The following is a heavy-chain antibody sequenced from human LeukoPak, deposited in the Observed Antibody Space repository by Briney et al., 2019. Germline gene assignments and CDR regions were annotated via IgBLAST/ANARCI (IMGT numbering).Heavy chain of an antibody. D-gene: IGHD2-8*01. J-gene: IGHJ4*02. CDR3: ARKAYCTNGVCYIDY. CDR2: IYPGDSDT. V-gene: IGHV5-51*01. Sequence: GESLKISCKGSGYSFTSYWIGWVRQMPGKGLEWMGIIYPGDSDTRYSPSFQGQVTISADKSISTAYLQWSSLKASDTAMYYCARKAYCTNGVCYIDYWGQGTLVTVSS. CDR1: GYSFTSYW.